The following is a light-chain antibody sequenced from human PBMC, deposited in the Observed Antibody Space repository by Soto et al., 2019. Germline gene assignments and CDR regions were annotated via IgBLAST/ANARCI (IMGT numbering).Light chain of an antibody. J-gene: IGKJ5*01. CDR1: QSLLHSDGKTY. CDR3: MQSIQLPSIT. CDR2: AVS. V-gene: IGKV2D-29*01. Sequence: DIVMTQSPLSLSVTPGQPASISCKSSQSLLHSDGKTYLYWYLQKPGQPPQLLISAVSNRFSGXPXRXXGSGSGTDFTMKISRVEAEDVGIYYCMQSIQLPSITFGQGTRLEMK.